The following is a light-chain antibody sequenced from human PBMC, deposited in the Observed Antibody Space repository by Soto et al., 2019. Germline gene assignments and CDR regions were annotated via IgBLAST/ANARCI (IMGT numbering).Light chain of an antibody. Sequence: QSVSTQPPSVSAAPGQKVTISCSGSSSNIWNNYVSWYQQLPGTAPKVLIYDNNKRPSGIPDRLSGSKSGTSATLGITGLQTGDDADYSCGTWHSSLSGWVFGGGTQLTVL. V-gene: IGLV1-51*01. CDR2: DNN. J-gene: IGLJ3*02. CDR1: SSNIWNNY. CDR3: GTWHSSLSGWV.